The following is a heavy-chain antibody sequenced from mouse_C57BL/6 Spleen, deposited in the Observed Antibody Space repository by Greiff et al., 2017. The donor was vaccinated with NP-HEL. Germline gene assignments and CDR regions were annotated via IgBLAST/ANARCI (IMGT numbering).Heavy chain of an antibody. CDR2: IYPGNSDT. CDR3: TTYYSNYEAWFAY. D-gene: IGHD2-5*01. V-gene: IGHV1-5*01. J-gene: IGHJ3*01. CDR1: GYTFTSYW. Sequence: EVQLQQSGTVLARPGASVKMSCKTSGYTFTSYWMHWVKQRPGQGLEWIGAIYPGNSDTSYNQKFKGKAKLTAVTSASTAYMELSSLTNEDSAVYYCTTYYSNYEAWFAYWGQGTLVTVSA.